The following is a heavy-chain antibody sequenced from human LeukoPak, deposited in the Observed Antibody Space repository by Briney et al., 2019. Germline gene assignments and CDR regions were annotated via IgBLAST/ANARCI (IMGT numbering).Heavy chain of an antibody. CDR2: IYYSGST. CDR1: GGSISSGGYY. V-gene: IGHV4-31*03. D-gene: IGHD3-22*01. Sequence: SETLSLTCTVSGGSISSGGYYWSWIRQHPGKGLEWIGYIYYSGSTYYNPSLKSRVTISVDTSKNQFSLELSSVTAADTAVYYCARDSSGYSSLDYWGQGTLVTVSS. CDR3: ARDSSGYSSLDY. J-gene: IGHJ4*02.